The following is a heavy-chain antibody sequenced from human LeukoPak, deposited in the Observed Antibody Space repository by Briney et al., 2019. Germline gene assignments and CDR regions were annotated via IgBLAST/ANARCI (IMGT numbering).Heavy chain of an antibody. CDR3: AKDAIPQVSTKYDNYVRNGMDV. CDR1: GFTFDDYA. V-gene: IGHV3-9*01. CDR2: ISWNSGNI. J-gene: IGHJ6*02. D-gene: IGHD3-10*02. Sequence: GRSLRLSCAASGFTFDDYAMHWVRQGPGKGLEWVSGISWNSGNIGYADSVKGRFTISRDNAKNSLYLQMNSLRAEDTALYYCAKDAIPQVSTKYDNYVRNGMDVWGQGTTVTVSS.